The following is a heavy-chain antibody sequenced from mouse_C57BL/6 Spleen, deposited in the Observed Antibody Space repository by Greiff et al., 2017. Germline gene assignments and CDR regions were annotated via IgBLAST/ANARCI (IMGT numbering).Heavy chain of an antibody. J-gene: IGHJ4*01. CDR3: ARHETTVVAADAMDY. CDR1: GFTFSDYY. V-gene: IGHV5-12*01. CDR2: ISNGGGST. Sequence: DVKLVESGGGLVQPGGSLKLSCAASGFTFSDYYMYWVRQTPEKRLEWVAYISNGGGSTYYPDTVKGRFTISRDNAKNTLYLQMSRLKSEDTAMYYCARHETTVVAADAMDYWGQGTSVTVSS. D-gene: IGHD1-1*01.